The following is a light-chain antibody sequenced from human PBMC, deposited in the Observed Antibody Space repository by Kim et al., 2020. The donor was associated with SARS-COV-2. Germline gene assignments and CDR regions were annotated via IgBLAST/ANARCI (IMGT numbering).Light chain of an antibody. Sequence: ASVGNSVPIACRASRDISNYLAWFQLKPGKAPKLLIYAASALQPGVPSRFSGSGSGTDFTLTVTSLQPEDVATYYCQKCDSAPWTFGQGTKVEIK. CDR2: AAS. CDR1: RDISNY. J-gene: IGKJ1*01. CDR3: QKCDSAPWT. V-gene: IGKV1-27*01.